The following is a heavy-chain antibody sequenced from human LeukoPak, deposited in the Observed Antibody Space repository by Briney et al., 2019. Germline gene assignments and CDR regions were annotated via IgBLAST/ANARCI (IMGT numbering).Heavy chain of an antibody. Sequence: GGSLRLSCAASGFTFSSYGMHWVRQAPGKGLEWVSYISSSGSTIYYADSVKGRFTISRDNAKSSLYLQMDSLRAEDTAVYYCAKDPPSSSWYAAFDIWGQGTMVTVSS. D-gene: IGHD6-13*01. CDR3: AKDPPSSSWYAAFDI. V-gene: IGHV3-48*04. CDR1: GFTFSSYG. CDR2: ISSSGSTI. J-gene: IGHJ3*02.